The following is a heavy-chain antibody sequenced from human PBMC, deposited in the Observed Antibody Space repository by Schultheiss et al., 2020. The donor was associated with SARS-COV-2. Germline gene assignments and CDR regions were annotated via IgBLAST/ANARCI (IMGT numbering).Heavy chain of an antibody. V-gene: IGHV3-30-3*02. Sequence: GESLKISCAASGFTFSSYAMHWVRQAPGKGLEWVAVILYDGKNDFYADSVKGRFTISRDNSKNTLYLQMNSLRAEDTAVYYCAKKGSSGWYGKYYFDYWGQGTLVTVSS. CDR3: AKKGSSGWYGKYYFDY. CDR1: GFTFSSYA. J-gene: IGHJ4*02. CDR2: ILYDGKND. D-gene: IGHD6-19*01.